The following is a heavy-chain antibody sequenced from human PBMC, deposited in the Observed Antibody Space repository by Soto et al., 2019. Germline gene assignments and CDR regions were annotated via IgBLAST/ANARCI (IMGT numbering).Heavy chain of an antibody. CDR2: VNPSGGHT. D-gene: IGHD2-21*02. Sequence: QVQLMQSGAEVKKPGASVKVSCKASGDTFTNYYIHWVRQAPGQGLEWMGTVNPSGGHTTYSQNFPGKVTLTKENATSKIYLGATSLTSCDHAVYYCARGGHVVVVTAAFDYWGQGTLVTVSS. CDR1: GDTFTNYY. J-gene: IGHJ4*02. CDR3: ARGGHVVVVTAAFDY. V-gene: IGHV1-46*01.